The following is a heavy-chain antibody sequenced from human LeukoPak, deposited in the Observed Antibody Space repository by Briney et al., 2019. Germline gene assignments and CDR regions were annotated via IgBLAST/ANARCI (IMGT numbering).Heavy chain of an antibody. V-gene: IGHV3-11*04. CDR1: GFTFSDYY. J-gene: IGHJ4*02. CDR3: ARDYIAYDPLDY. D-gene: IGHD3-3*01. Sequence: GGSLRLSCAASGFTFSDYYMSWIRQAPGKGLEWVSNISPSARNIDYADSVKGRFTISRDNAKNSLYLQMNSLRAEDTAVYWCARDYIAYDPLDYWGQGTLVTVSS. CDR2: ISPSARNI.